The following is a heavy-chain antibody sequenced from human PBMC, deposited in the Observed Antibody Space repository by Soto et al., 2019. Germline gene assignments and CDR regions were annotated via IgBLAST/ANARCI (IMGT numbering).Heavy chain of an antibody. CDR1: GFTFSSYA. D-gene: IGHD2-15*01. J-gene: IGHJ4*02. V-gene: IGHV3-23*01. CDR3: ANTGYCSGGSCYFEGMY. Sequence: GSLRLSCAASGFTFSSYAMSWVRQAPGKGLEWVSAISGSGGSTYYADSVKGRFTISRDNSKNTLYLQMNSLRAEDTAVYYCANTGYCSGGSCYFEGMYWGQGTLVTVSS. CDR2: ISGSGGST.